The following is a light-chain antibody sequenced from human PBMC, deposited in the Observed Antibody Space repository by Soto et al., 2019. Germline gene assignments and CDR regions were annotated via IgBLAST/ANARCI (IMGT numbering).Light chain of an antibody. CDR3: SSYAGGNKLV. CDR2: EVN. V-gene: IGLV2-8*01. Sequence: QSALTQPPSASGSPGQSVTISCTGTSSDVGNYNYVSWYQQHPGKAPKVMIYEVNKRPSGVPDRFSGSKFGNTASPTVSGLQAEDEAEYYCSSYAGGNKLVFCGGTKLTVL. J-gene: IGLJ2*01. CDR1: SSDVGNYNY.